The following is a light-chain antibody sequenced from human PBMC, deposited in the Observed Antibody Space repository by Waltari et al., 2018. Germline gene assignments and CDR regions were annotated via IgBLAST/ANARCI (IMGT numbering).Light chain of an antibody. CDR3: HSRDTSSTRV. CDR1: ILRRFS. J-gene: IGLJ2*01. V-gene: IGLV3-19*01. Sequence: SSELTQDPSVSVALGQTVRIPCQAAILRRFSASWYQQRPGQAPILGLYGQNNRPSGIPDRFSGSTSGNTASLTITGAQAEDEADYYCHSRDTSSTRVFGGGTRLTV. CDR2: GQN.